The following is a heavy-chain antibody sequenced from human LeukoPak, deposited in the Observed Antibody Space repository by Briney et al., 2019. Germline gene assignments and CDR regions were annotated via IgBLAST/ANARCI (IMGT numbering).Heavy chain of an antibody. D-gene: IGHD4-11*01. CDR2: ISYDGSNK. V-gene: IGHV3-30-3*01. J-gene: IGHJ6*02. CDR3: AREPHDYSKIVDNYGMDV. Sequence: GGALRLSCAASGFTFSSYAMHWVRQAPRKGLEGVAVISYDGSNKYYADAVNGGFTISRDNSKNTLYLQMNSLRAEDTAVYYCAREPHDYSKIVDNYGMDVWGQGTTVTVSS. CDR1: GFTFSSYA.